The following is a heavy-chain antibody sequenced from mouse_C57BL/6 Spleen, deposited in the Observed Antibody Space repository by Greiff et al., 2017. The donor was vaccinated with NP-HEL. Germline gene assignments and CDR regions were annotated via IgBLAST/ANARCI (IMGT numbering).Heavy chain of an antibody. D-gene: IGHD1-1*01. CDR1: GYAFSSYW. CDR2: IYPGDGDT. V-gene: IGHV1-80*01. CDR3: ARPTVVATWDFDV. Sequence: QVQLKQSGAELVKPGASVKISCKASGYAFSSYWMNWVKQRPGKGLEWIGQIYPGDGDTNYNGKFKGKATLTADKSSSTAYMQLSSLTSEDSAVYFCARPTVVATWDFDVWGTGTTVTVSS. J-gene: IGHJ1*03.